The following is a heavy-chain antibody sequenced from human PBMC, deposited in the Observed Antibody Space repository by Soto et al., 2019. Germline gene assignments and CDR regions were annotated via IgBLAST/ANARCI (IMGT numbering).Heavy chain of an antibody. Sequence: SETLSLTCSVSGGSMRSEGYYWSWIRQHPGKGLEWIGYIYYSGLTDYNPSLKSRLTISVDKSKNEFYLKMRSVTAADTAVYYCARVSASASGSYYTLDYWGQGTLVTVSS. D-gene: IGHD3-10*01. CDR3: ARVSASASGSYYTLDY. V-gene: IGHV4-31*03. CDR2: IYYSGLT. J-gene: IGHJ4*02. CDR1: GGSMRSEGYY.